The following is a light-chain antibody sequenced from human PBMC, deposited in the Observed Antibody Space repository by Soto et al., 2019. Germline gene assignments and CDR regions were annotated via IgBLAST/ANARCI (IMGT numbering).Light chain of an antibody. J-gene: IGKJ1*01. CDR2: KAS. Sequence: DIQMTQSPSTLSASVGDRVTITCRASQGISSWLAWYQQKPGKAPKLLIYKASSLESGVPSGFSGSGSGTEFTLTISSLQPDDFATYYCQQYNNYWTFGQGTKVEIK. CDR3: QQYNNYWT. CDR1: QGISSW. V-gene: IGKV1-5*03.